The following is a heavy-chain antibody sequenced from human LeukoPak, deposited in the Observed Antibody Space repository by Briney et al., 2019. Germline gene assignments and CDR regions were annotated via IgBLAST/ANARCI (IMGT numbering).Heavy chain of an antibody. V-gene: IGHV1-69*05. CDR1: GGTFSSYA. D-gene: IGHD5-18*01. CDR3: ARAGDTAMAYRAAAFDI. J-gene: IGHJ3*02. CDR2: IIPIFGTA. Sequence: SVKVSCKASGGTFSSYAISWVRQAPGQGLEWMGRIIPIFGTANYAQKFQGRVTITTDESTSTAYMELSSMRSEDTAVYYCARAGDTAMAYRAAAFDIWGQETMVTVSS.